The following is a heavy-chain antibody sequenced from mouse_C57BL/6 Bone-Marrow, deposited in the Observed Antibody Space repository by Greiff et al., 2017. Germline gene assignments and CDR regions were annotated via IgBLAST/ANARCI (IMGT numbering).Heavy chain of an antibody. Sequence: VQLQQSGPELVKPGASVKISCKASGYTFTDYYMNWVKQSHGKSLEWIGDINPNNGGTSYNQKFKGTATLTVDKSSSTAYMELRSLTSEDSAVYYCARLLKSLDGYYAWFAYWGQGTLVTVSA. CDR1: GYTFTDYY. D-gene: IGHD2-3*01. V-gene: IGHV1-26*01. CDR2: INPNNGGT. J-gene: IGHJ3*01. CDR3: ARLLKSLDGYYAWFAY.